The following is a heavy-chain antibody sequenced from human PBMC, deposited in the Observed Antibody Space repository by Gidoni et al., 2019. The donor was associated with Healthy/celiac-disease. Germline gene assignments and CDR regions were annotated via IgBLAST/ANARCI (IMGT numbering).Heavy chain of an antibody. CDR2: IWYDGSNK. CDR3: ARDKGALPSDY. V-gene: IGHV3-33*01. CDR1: GFTFSRYG. Sequence: QVQLVESGGGVVQPGRSLSLSCAASGFTFSRYGMHCVRQATGKGLEWVAVIWYDGSNKYYADSVKGRFTISRDNSKNTLYLQMNSLRAEDTAVYYCARDKGALPSDYWGQGTLVTVSS. J-gene: IGHJ4*02.